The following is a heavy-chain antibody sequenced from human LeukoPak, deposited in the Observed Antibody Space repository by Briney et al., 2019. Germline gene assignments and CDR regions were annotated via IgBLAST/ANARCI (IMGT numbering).Heavy chain of an antibody. CDR3: ARAWGYGSGSYYSFYFDY. CDR2: IYTSGST. V-gene: IGHV4-4*07. D-gene: IGHD3-10*01. J-gene: IGHJ4*01. CDR1: GGSISSYY. Sequence: SETLSLTCTVSGGSISSYYWSWIRQPAGKGLEWIGRIYTSGSTNYNPSLKSRVTMSVDTSKNQFSLKLSSVTAADTAVYYCARAWGYGSGSYYSFYFDYWGQEPWSPSPQ.